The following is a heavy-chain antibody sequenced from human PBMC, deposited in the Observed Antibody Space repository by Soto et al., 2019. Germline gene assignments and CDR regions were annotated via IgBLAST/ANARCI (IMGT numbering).Heavy chain of an antibody. V-gene: IGHV1-18*01. D-gene: IGHD2-2*01. J-gene: IGHJ4*02. CDR2: ISAYNGNT. Sequence: GASVKVSSKASGYTFTIYGISWGRQAPGQGLEWMGWISAYNGNTNYAQKLQGRVTMTTDTSTSTAYMELRSLRSDDTAVYYCARDLRNSTFLYSFDYWGEGPLVTVS. CDR3: ARDLRNSTFLYSFDY. CDR1: GYTFTIYG.